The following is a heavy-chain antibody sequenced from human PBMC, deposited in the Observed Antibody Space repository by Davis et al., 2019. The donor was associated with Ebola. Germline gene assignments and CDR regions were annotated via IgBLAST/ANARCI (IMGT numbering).Heavy chain of an antibody. Sequence: GESLKISCKTSGYNFATYWIAWVRQMPGKGLEWMGIIYPGDSDTRYSSSFQGQVTISADKSINTAYLQRSSLKASDTALYYCARPYTSGQGNAFALWGQGTMVIVSS. CDR3: ARPYTSGQGNAFAL. D-gene: IGHD6-19*01. J-gene: IGHJ3*01. CDR1: GYNFATYW. V-gene: IGHV5-51*01. CDR2: IYPGDSDT.